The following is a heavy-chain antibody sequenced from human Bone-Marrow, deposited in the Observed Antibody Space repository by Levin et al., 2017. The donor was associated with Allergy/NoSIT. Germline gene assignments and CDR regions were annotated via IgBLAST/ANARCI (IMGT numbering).Heavy chain of an antibody. CDR2: IYYSGTT. Sequence: SYVWGGAPQPPGKGLEWIASIYYSGTTYYNPSLKSRVTISVDTSKNQFSLKLSSVTAADTAVYYCARIPLYGRGLKGAFDIWGQGTMVTVSS. CDR1: SYV. V-gene: IGHV4-39*07. CDR3: ARIPLYGRGLKGAFDI. D-gene: IGHD4-17*01. J-gene: IGHJ3*02.